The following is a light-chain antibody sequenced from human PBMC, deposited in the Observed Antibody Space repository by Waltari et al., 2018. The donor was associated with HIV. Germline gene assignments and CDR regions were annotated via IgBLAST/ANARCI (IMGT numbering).Light chain of an antibody. Sequence: SSELTQDPAVSVALRQTVRITCQGNSLRNYYANWYHQKPGRAPLLVVYGNDKRPSWSPDRFSGSSYGNTASLTITGAQAEDEADYYCNSRDNNGHHLVFAPGTTVTVL. V-gene: IGLV3-19*01. CDR1: SLRNYY. CDR3: NSRDNNGHHLV. CDR2: GND. J-gene: IGLJ1*01.